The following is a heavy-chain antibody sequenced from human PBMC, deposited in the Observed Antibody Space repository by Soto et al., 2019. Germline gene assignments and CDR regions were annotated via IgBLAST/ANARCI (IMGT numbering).Heavy chain of an antibody. CDR2: ISAYIGNT. Sequence: QVQLVQSGAEVKKPGASVKVSCKASGYTFTSYGISWVRQAPGQGLEWMGWISAYIGNTNYAQKLKGRVTRTTDTSTSTAYRELRSLRSDDTAVYYCARDLGGGGSDSSGWYHYWGQGTLVTVSS. D-gene: IGHD6-19*01. CDR3: ARDLGGGGSDSSGWYHY. CDR1: GYTFTSYG. V-gene: IGHV1-18*01. J-gene: IGHJ4*02.